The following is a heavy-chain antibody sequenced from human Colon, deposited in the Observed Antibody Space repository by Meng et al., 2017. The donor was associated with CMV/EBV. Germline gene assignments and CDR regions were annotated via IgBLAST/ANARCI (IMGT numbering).Heavy chain of an antibody. Sequence: EALGFTFSTYAMHWVRQAPGKGLEWVAVISYDGSNKYYADSVKGRFTISRDNSKSTLHLQMNSLRAEDTAVYYCARDSRRYSNYLGYWGQGTLVTVSS. J-gene: IGHJ4*02. CDR1: GFTFSTYA. CDR2: ISYDGSNK. CDR3: ARDSRRYSNYLGY. V-gene: IGHV3-30*04. D-gene: IGHD4-11*01.